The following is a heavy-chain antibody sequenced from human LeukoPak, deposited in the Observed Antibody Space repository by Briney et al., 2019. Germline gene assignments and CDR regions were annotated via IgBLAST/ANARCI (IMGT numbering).Heavy chain of an antibody. Sequence: GASVKVSCEASGYTFNGYYLHWVRQAPGQGLEWMGWINPNSGGTNYAQKFQGRVTMTRDTSISTAYVELSRLRSDDTAVYYCARWMTTVITPDYWGQGTLVTVSS. V-gene: IGHV1-2*02. J-gene: IGHJ4*02. CDR1: GYTFNGYY. D-gene: IGHD4-11*01. CDR2: INPNSGGT. CDR3: ARWMTTVITPDY.